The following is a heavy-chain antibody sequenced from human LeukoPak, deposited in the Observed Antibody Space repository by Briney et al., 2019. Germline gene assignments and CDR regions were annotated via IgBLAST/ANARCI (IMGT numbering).Heavy chain of an antibody. Sequence: SETLSLTCAVSGGSISSGGYSWSWIRQPPGKGLEWIGYIYHSGSTYYNPSLKSRVTISVDRSKNQFSLKLSSVTAADTAVYYCARSSGYVWFDPWGQGTLVTVSS. D-gene: IGHD5-12*01. J-gene: IGHJ5*02. CDR2: IYHSGST. CDR1: GGSISSGGYS. V-gene: IGHV4-30-2*01. CDR3: ARSSGYVWFDP.